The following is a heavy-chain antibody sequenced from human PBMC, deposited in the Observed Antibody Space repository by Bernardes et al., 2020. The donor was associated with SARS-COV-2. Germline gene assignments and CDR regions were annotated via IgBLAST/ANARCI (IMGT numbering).Heavy chain of an antibody. V-gene: IGHV3-53*01. CDR3: ARVWGGSSWYFDY. Sequence: GGSLRLSCAASGFTVSSNYMSWVRQAPGKGLEWVSVIYSGGSTYYADSVKGRFTISRDNSKNTLYLQMNSLRAEDTAVYYCARVWGGSSWYFDYWGQGTLVTVSS. D-gene: IGHD6-13*01. CDR2: IYSGGST. J-gene: IGHJ4*02. CDR1: GFTVSSNY.